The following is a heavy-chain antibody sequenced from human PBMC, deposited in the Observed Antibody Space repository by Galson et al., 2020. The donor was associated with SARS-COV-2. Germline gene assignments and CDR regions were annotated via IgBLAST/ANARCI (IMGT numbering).Heavy chain of an antibody. CDR2: IYTSGST. CDR1: GGSISSYY. Sequence: SETLSLTCTVSGGSISSYYWSWIRQPAGKGLEWIGRIYTSGSTNYNPSLKSRVTMSVDTSKNQFSLKLSSVTAADTAVYYCARSPKYQLLEGDIGDWYFDLWGRGTLVTVSS. J-gene: IGHJ2*01. D-gene: IGHD2-2*01. CDR3: ARSPKYQLLEGDIGDWYFDL. V-gene: IGHV4-4*07.